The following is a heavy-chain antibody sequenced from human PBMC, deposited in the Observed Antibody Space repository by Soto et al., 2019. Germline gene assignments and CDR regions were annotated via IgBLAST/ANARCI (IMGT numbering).Heavy chain of an antibody. V-gene: IGHV3-33*01. CDR2: IWYDGSNK. J-gene: IGHJ3*02. Sequence: GGSLRLSCAASGFTFSSYGMHWVRQAPGKGLEWVAVIWYDGSNKYYADSVKGRFTISRDNSKNTLYLQMNSLRAEDTAVYYCARGLPQYVLLWFGESDAFDIWGQGTMVTVSS. CDR1: GFTFSSYG. D-gene: IGHD3-10*01. CDR3: ARGLPQYVLLWFGESDAFDI.